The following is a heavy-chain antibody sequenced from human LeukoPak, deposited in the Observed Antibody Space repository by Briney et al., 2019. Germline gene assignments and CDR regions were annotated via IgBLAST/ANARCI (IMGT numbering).Heavy chain of an antibody. J-gene: IGHJ3*02. D-gene: IGHD3-3*02. V-gene: IGHV1-46*01. CDR1: GYTFTIYY. CDR2: INPSGGTT. CDR3: ARVPIFGVGPLLDAFDI. Sequence: VASVKVSCKASGYTFTIYYMHWVRQAPGQGLEWMGIINPSGGTTSYAQKVQGRVTMTRDTSTSRVYMELSSLRSEDTAVYYCARVPIFGVGPLLDAFDIWGQGTMVTVSS.